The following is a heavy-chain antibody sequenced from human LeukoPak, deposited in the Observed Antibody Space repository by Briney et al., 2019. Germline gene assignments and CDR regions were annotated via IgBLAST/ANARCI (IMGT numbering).Heavy chain of an antibody. Sequence: ASQTLSLTCAISGVSISSNSVAWNWIGQSPSRGLEWLGRTYYRSKWYNDYAESVKSRITINPDTSKNQFSLQLNSVTPEDTAVYYCARELGYGPSDAFDIWGQGTMVTVTA. J-gene: IGHJ3*02. CDR2: TYYRSKWYN. D-gene: IGHD5-18*01. CDR1: GVSISSNSVA. CDR3: ARELGYGPSDAFDI. V-gene: IGHV6-1*01.